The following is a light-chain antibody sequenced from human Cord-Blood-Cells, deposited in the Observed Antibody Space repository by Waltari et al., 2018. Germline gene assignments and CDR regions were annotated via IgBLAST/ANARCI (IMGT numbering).Light chain of an antibody. V-gene: IGKV1-5*03. CDR2: KAS. Sequence: DIQMTHSPSTLSASVGDRVPIPCRASQSISSWLAWYQQKPGKSPKLLIYKASSLESGVPSRFSGSGSGTEFTLTISSLQPDDFATYYCQQYNSYSYTFGQGTKLEIK. CDR1: QSISSW. CDR3: QQYNSYSYT. J-gene: IGKJ2*01.